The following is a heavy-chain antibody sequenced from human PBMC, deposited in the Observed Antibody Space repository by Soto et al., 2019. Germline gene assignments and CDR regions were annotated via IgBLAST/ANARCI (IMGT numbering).Heavy chain of an antibody. CDR3: AKGPEYDISTGCDY. Sequence: EVQLLESGGGFVQPGESLRLSCAASGFTFSLSAMSWVRQAPGRGRDWVSSLSGGGSTTDYADSVKSRFTISRDNSKNTVHLQMNSLRAEDTAVYYCAKGPEYDISTGCDYWGQGALVTVSS. CDR2: LSGGGSTT. J-gene: IGHJ4*02. V-gene: IGHV3-23*01. D-gene: IGHD3-9*01. CDR1: GFTFSLSA.